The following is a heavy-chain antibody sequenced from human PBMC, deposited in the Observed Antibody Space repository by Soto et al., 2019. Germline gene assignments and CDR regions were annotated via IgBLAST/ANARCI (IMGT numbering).Heavy chain of an antibody. CDR1: GYTFTSYG. V-gene: IGHV1-18*01. Sequence: QVQLVQSGAEVKKPGASVKVSCKASGYTFTSYGISWVRQAPGQGLEWMGWISAYNGNTNYAQKLQGRVTMTTDTSTSTAYMELRSLRSDDTAVYYCARGARARQNGYYYDSSGYYDVYFQHWGQGTLVTVSS. CDR2: ISAYNGNT. CDR3: ARGARARQNGYYYDSSGYYDVYFQH. D-gene: IGHD3-22*01. J-gene: IGHJ1*01.